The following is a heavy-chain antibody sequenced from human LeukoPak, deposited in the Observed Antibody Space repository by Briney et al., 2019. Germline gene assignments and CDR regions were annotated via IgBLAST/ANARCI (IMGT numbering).Heavy chain of an antibody. J-gene: IGHJ2*01. CDR1: GFTFSSYA. D-gene: IGHD6-19*01. Sequence: GGSLRLSCAASGFTFSSYAMSWVRQAPGKRLEWVSAISGSGGSTYYADSVTGRFTISRDNSESTLYLQMNSLRAEDTAVYYCAKGYSSGWDYRYFDLWGRGTLVTVSS. CDR2: ISGSGGST. V-gene: IGHV3-23*01. CDR3: AKGYSSGWDYRYFDL.